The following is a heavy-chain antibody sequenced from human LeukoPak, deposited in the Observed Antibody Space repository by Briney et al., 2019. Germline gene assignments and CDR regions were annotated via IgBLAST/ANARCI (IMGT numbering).Heavy chain of an antibody. D-gene: IGHD3-22*01. CDR1: GYTFTSYG. CDR2: ISAYNGNT. Sequence: ASVKASCKASGYTFTSYGISWVRQAPGQGLEWMGWISAYNGNTNYAQKLQGRVTMTTDTSTSTAYMELRSLRSDDTAVYYCARDRVPNYYDSSGYPLDYWGQGTLVTVSS. J-gene: IGHJ4*02. CDR3: ARDRVPNYYDSSGYPLDY. V-gene: IGHV1-18*01.